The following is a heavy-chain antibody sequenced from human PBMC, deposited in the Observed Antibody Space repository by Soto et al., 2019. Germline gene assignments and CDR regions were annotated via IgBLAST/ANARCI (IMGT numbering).Heavy chain of an antibody. V-gene: IGHV4-59*01. CDR3: ARVDDY. Sequence: SETLSLTCTVSGGSISTYYWSWIRQPPGKGLEWIGYIYYNGRTNYNPSLESRVTISLDTSKSQFSLKLSSVSAADTAVYYCARVDDYWGQGTLVTVSS. CDR2: IYYNGRT. CDR1: GGSISTYY. J-gene: IGHJ4*02.